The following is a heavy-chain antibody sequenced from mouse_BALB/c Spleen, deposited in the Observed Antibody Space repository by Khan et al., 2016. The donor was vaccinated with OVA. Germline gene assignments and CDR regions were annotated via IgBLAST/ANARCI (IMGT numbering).Heavy chain of an antibody. V-gene: IGHV3-2*02. D-gene: IGHD1-1*01. CDR2: ISYSGNI. CDR3: ARIYGGDFDY. J-gene: IGHJ2*01. CDR1: GYSITSDYA. Sequence: EVKLEESGPGLVKPSQSLSLTCTVTGYSITSDYAWNWIRQFPGNKLEWMGYISYSGNIHYNPSLKSRISITRDTSKIQFFLQLNSVTTEDTATYYCARIYGGDFDYWGQGTTLTVSS.